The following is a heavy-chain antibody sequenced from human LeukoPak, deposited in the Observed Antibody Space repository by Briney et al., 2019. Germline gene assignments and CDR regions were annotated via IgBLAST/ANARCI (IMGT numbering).Heavy chain of an antibody. Sequence: SETLSLTCTVSGYSISSGYYWGWIRQPPGKGLEWIGSIYHSGSTYYNPSLKSRVTVSVDTSKNQFSLKLSSVTAADMAVYYCARLAGYSSSSWDQGADYWGQGTLVTVSS. J-gene: IGHJ4*02. D-gene: IGHD6-13*01. V-gene: IGHV4-38-2*02. CDR1: GYSISSGYY. CDR3: ARLAGYSSSSWDQGADY. CDR2: IYHSGST.